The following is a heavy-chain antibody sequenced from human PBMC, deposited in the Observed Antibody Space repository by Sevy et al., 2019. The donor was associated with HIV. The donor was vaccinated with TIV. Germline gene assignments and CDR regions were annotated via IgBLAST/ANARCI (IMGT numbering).Heavy chain of an antibody. Sequence: SETLSLTCAVSGGSISNSNWWSWVRQPPGKGLEWIGEIYHSGNTNYNPSLKSRVTISLDKSKNQFSLKLSSVTAADTAVYYCARHLEPPFLWFDPWGQRTLVTVSS. D-gene: IGHD1-1*01. V-gene: IGHV4-4*02. CDR2: IYHSGNT. CDR3: ARHLEPPFLWFDP. J-gene: IGHJ5*02. CDR1: GGSISNSNW.